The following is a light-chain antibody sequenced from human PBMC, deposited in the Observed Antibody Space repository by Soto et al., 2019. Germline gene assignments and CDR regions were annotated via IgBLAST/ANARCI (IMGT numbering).Light chain of an antibody. CDR1: QTIGQS. V-gene: IGKV1-39*01. CDR2: GTS. Sequence: DIQLTQSPSSLSASIGDRVTITCRASQTIGQSLNWYQHKPGTAPKLLIYGTSILQSGVPSRFSGSGSETDFTLTISSLQPDDIGTYYCQQSAITPPYTFGQGTRLEI. J-gene: IGKJ2*01. CDR3: QQSAITPPYT.